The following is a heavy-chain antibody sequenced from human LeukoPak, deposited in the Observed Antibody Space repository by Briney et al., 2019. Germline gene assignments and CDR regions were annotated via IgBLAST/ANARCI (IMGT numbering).Heavy chain of an antibody. CDR1: GYSISSGYY. CDR3: AKSNGYGLVDI. D-gene: IGHD3-10*01. Sequence: SETLSLTCTVSGYSISSGYYWGWIRQPPGKGLEWIGSTYHSGSTYYNPSLKSRVTISVDTSKNQFSLKLNSVTAADTAVYYCAKSNGYGLVDIWGQGTMVTVSS. V-gene: IGHV4-38-2*02. J-gene: IGHJ3*02. CDR2: TYHSGST.